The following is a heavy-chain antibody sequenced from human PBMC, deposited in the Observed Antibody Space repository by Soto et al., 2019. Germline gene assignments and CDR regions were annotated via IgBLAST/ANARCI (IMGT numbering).Heavy chain of an antibody. Sequence: QVHLVQSGAEVKKPGASVKVSCKGSGYDFTTYGITWVRQAPGQGLEWMAWISAHNGNTDYAQKLQGRVTVTRDTSTMTAYMELRSLRSDDTAVYYCARGRYGDYWGQGALVTGSS. CDR1: GYDFTTYG. D-gene: IGHD1-1*01. CDR2: ISAHNGNT. CDR3: ARGRYGDY. V-gene: IGHV1-18*01. J-gene: IGHJ4*02.